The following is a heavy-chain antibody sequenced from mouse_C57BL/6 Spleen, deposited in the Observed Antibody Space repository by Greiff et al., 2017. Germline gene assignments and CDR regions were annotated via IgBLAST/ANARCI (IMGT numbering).Heavy chain of an antibody. CDR3: AREGYGYDFQGGYAMDY. CDR2: ISDGGSYT. J-gene: IGHJ4*01. Sequence: DVKLVESGGGLVKPGGSLKLSCAASGFTFSSYAMSWVRQTPEKRLEWVATISDGGSYTYYPDNVKGRFTISRDNAKNNLYLQMSHLKSEDTAMYYCAREGYGYDFQGGYAMDYWGQGTSVTVSS. D-gene: IGHD2-2*01. CDR1: GFTFSSYA. V-gene: IGHV5-4*01.